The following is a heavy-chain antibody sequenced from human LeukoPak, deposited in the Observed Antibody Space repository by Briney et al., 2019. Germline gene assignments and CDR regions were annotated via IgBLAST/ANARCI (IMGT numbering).Heavy chain of an antibody. V-gene: IGHV4-61*05. CDR3: ARGTPHYSDSTGYHYFDH. J-gene: IGHJ4*02. CDR1: GGSISSSSFY. D-gene: IGHD3-22*01. Sequence: PSETLSLTCSVSGGSISSSSFYWVWIRQPPGKGLEGIGHISYSGRTTYNPSLKSRVTISLDTSKNQFSLKLSSVTAADTAVYYCARGTPHYSDSTGYHYFDHWGQGTLVTVSS. CDR2: ISYSGRT.